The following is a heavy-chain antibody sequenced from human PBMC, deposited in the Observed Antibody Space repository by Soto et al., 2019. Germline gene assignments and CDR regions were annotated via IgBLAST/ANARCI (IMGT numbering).Heavy chain of an antibody. CDR1: GFTFSTYS. V-gene: IGHV3-21*01. CDR3: ARYDSSGYYWPYYYYGMDV. J-gene: IGHJ6*02. CDR2: ISSSSSYI. D-gene: IGHD3-22*01. Sequence: EVQLVESGGGLVKPGGSLRLSCAASGFTFSTYSMNWVRQAPGKGLDWVSSISSSSSYIYYADSVKGRFTISRDNAKNSLYLQMNSLRAEDTAVYYCARYDSSGYYWPYYYYGMDVWGQGTTVTVSS.